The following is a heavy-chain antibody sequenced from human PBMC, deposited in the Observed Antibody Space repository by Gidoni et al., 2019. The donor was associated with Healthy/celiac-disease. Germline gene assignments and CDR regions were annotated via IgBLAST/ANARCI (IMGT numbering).Heavy chain of an antibody. D-gene: IGHD2-2*01. CDR1: GFTFSDYY. CDR3: ARGALLGYCSSTSCYLGY. V-gene: IGHV3-11*01. CDR2: ISSSGSTI. J-gene: IGHJ4*02. Sequence: QVRLVESGGGLVKPGGSLRLSCAASGFTFSDYYMSWIRQAPGKGLEWVSYISSSGSTIDYADSVKGRFTISRDNAKNSLYLQMNSLRAEDTAVYYCARGALLGYCSSTSCYLGYWGQGTLVTVSS.